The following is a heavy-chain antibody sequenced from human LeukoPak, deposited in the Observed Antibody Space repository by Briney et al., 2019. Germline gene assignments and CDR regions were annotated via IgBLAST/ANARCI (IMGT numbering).Heavy chain of an antibody. D-gene: IGHD3-16*02. J-gene: IGHJ4*02. V-gene: IGHV3-15*01. Sequence: PGGSLRLSCAASGFTFTNAWVSWVRQAPGKGLEWVGRIKSKGSDGTTDYAAPVKGRFTISRDDSKNTLYLQMNSLKIEDTAVYYCTWGSYRDQVDYWGQGTLVTVSS. CDR1: GFTFTNAW. CDR3: TWGSYRDQVDY. CDR2: IKSKGSDGTT.